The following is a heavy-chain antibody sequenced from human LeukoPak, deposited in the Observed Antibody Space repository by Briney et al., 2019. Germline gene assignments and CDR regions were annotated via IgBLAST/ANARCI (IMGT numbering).Heavy chain of an antibody. CDR3: ATKIGYCSSTSCYSWFDP. J-gene: IGHJ5*02. CDR1: GGSISSYY. V-gene: IGHV4-59*01. D-gene: IGHD2-2*02. Sequence: SETLSLTCTGSGGSISSYYWSWIRQPPGKGLEWIGYIYYSGSTNYNPSLKSRVTISVDTSKNQFSLKLSSVTAADTAVYYCATKIGYCSSTSCYSWFDPWGQGTLVTVSS. CDR2: IYYSGST.